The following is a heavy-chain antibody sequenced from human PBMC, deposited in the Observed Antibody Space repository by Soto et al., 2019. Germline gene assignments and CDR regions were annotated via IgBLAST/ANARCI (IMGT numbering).Heavy chain of an antibody. J-gene: IGHJ4*02. CDR1: GFIFSDYY. CDR3: AREKETATAFDL. V-gene: IGHV3-11*01. CDR2: INSENTI. Sequence: QVQLVESGGGLAKPEGSLRLSCAASGFIFSDYYMSWIRQAPGKGLEWVSFINSENTIYYADSVKGRFTISRDNAKNSLSRHMNILRAEDPAVYYCAREKETATAFDLWGQGTLVTVSS. D-gene: IGHD5-12*01.